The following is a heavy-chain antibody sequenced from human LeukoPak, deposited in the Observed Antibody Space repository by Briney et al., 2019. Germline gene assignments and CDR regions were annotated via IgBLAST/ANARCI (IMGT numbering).Heavy chain of an antibody. CDR2: ISGSGGSK. D-gene: IGHD2-21*02. CDR1: GFTFSSYA. CDR3: ASKWYCGGDCYYQIDF. Sequence: PGGSLRLSCAASGFTFSSYAMSWVRQAPGKGLEWVSVISGSGGSKHYADSVKGRFAISRDNSKNTLYLQMNSLRAEDTALYYCASKWYCGGDCYYQIDFWGQGTLVTVSS. J-gene: IGHJ4*02. V-gene: IGHV3-23*01.